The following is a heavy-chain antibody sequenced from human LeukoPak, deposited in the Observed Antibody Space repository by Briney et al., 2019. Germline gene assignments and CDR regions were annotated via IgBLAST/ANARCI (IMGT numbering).Heavy chain of an antibody. Sequence: GESLKISCKGSGYRFTSYWLARARQMPGKGLEWMGIIYPGDSDTRYSPSFQGQVTISADKSISTAYLQWSSLKASDTAMYYCARPRIAAAGNVYYMDVWGKGTTVTVSS. J-gene: IGHJ6*03. CDR3: ARPRIAAAGNVYYMDV. D-gene: IGHD6-13*01. CDR1: GYRFTSYW. V-gene: IGHV5-51*01. CDR2: IYPGDSDT.